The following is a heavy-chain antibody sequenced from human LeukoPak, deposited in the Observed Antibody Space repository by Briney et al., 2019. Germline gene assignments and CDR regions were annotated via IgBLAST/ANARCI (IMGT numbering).Heavy chain of an antibody. J-gene: IGHJ4*02. D-gene: IGHD2-15*01. CDR2: IYTDGGT. V-gene: IGHV3-53*01. CDR1: GFIVSSNY. CDR3: ARDPPCCSSGRCYADLRTD. Sequence: GGSLRLSCAASGFIVSSNYMSWVRQAPGKGLEWVSVIYTDGGTYYAESVKGRFTASRDNSKNTLYLQMNSLRADDTAVYYCARDPPCCSSGRCYADLRTDWGQGTLVTVAS.